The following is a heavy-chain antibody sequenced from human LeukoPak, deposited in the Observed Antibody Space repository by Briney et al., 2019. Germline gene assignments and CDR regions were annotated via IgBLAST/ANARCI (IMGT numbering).Heavy chain of an antibody. D-gene: IGHD3-10*01. CDR3: ARDHYYGSGSPPDFDY. Sequence: ASVKVSCKASGYTFTGYYMHWVRQAPGQGLEWMGWINPNSGGTNYAQKFQGRVTMTRDTSISTAYMELSRLRSDDTAVYYCARDHYYGSGSPPDFDYWGQGTLATVSS. J-gene: IGHJ4*02. CDR1: GYTFTGYY. V-gene: IGHV1-2*02. CDR2: INPNSGGT.